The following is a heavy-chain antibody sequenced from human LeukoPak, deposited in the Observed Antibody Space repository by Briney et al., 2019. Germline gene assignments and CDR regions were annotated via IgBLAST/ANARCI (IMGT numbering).Heavy chain of an antibody. D-gene: IGHD7-27*01. V-gene: IGHV3-11*04. Sequence: GGSLRLSCAASGLTFSDHYMSWFRRAPGKGLDWISYITNSGTDMEYAGSVKGRFTISRDNAKNSLFLQMNSLRAEDTAVYFCGRGHWGIDYWGQGTLVTVSS. CDR2: ITNSGTDM. CDR3: GRGHWGIDY. J-gene: IGHJ4*02. CDR1: GLTFSDHY.